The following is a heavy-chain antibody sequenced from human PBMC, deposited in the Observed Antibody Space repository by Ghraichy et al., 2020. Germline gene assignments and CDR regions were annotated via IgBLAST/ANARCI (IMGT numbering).Heavy chain of an antibody. CDR1: GGSVSSGSYY. V-gene: IGHV4-61*01. CDR2: IYYSGST. D-gene: IGHD5-12*01. CDR3: ARDLATWGQVGFDP. J-gene: IGHJ5*02. Sequence: SETLSLTCTVSGGSVSSGSYYWSWIRQPPGKGLEWIGYIYYSGSTNYNPSLKSRVTISVDTSKNQFSLKLSSVTAADTAVYYCARDLATWGQVGFDPWGQGTLVTVSS.